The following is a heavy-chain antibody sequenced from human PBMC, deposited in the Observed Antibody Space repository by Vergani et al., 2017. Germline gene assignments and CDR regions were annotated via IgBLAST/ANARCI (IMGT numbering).Heavy chain of an antibody. Sequence: QVQLVESGGGLVKPGGSLRLSCAASGFTFSDYYMSWIRQAPGKGLEWVSYISSSSSYTNYADSVKGRFTISRDNAKNSLYLQMNSLRAEDTAVYYCAGFRAALYYFDYWGQGTLVTVSS. CDR2: ISSSSSYT. CDR1: GFTFSDYY. D-gene: IGHD3-10*01. J-gene: IGHJ4*02. V-gene: IGHV3-11*05. CDR3: AGFRAALYYFDY.